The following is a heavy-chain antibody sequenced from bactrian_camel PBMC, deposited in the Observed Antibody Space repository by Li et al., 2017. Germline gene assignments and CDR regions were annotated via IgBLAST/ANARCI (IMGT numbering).Heavy chain of an antibody. Sequence: VQLVESGGGLVQPGGSLRLSCAASGFTFSSYGMSWVRQNPGKGLARVSTINSGGVSAYYADSVKGRFTISRDDAKNTLYLQLNSLKTEDTAMYYCTNYDSAYYSGAYYYWGQGTQVTVS. CDR3: TNYDSAYYSGAYYY. CDR2: INSGGVSA. CDR1: GFTFSSYG. V-gene: IGHV3S40*01. J-gene: IGHJ4*01. D-gene: IGHD2*01.